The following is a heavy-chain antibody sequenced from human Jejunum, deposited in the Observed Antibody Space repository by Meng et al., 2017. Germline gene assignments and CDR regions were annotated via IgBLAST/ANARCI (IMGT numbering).Heavy chain of an antibody. CDR3: VYSNYRSDY. D-gene: IGHD4-11*01. CDR1: GGSFSDYH. V-gene: IGHV4-34*01. J-gene: IGHJ4*02. CDR2: INHSGST. Sequence: QLQVQQWGAGLLKPSETLSLTCAVYGGSFSDYHWTLIRQPPGKGLEWIGEINHSGSTHYRPYLESRLSISADSSKNQLSLRLNSVTAADTAVYSCVYSNYRSDYWGQGTLVTVFS.